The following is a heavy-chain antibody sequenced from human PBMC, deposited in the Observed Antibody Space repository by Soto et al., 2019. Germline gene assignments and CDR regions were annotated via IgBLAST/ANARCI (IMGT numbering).Heavy chain of an antibody. Sequence: QVQLVQSGDEVKKPGSSVKVSCKTSGGTFSNYAISWVRQAPGQGLEWMGGIIPFVNNTHYPQKFQGRVTITADESTSTAYMEVTSLRSEDTAIYYGARHQLLRPSLICGQGTLVTVAS. J-gene: IGHJ4*02. CDR2: IIPFVNNT. CDR1: GGTFSNYA. CDR3: ARHQLLRPSLI. V-gene: IGHV1-69*01. D-gene: IGHD2-15*01.